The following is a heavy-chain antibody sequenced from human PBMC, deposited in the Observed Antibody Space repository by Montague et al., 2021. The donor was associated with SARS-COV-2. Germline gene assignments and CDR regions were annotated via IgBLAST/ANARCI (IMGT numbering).Heavy chain of an antibody. J-gene: IGHJ3*02. CDR3: ARLGRGYSYAQSAFDI. Sequence: SETLSLTCTVSGGSISSYYWSWIRQPPAKGLEWIGYIYYSGSTNYNPSLKSRVTISVDTSKNQFSLKLSSVTAAATAVYYCARLGRGYSYAQSAFDIWGQGTMVTVSS. V-gene: IGHV4-59*08. CDR1: GGSISSYY. D-gene: IGHD5-18*01. CDR2: IYYSGST.